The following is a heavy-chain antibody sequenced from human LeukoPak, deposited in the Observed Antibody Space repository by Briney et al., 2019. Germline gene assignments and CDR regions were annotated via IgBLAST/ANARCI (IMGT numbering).Heavy chain of an antibody. CDR1: GFTFSSYG. J-gene: IGHJ4*01. D-gene: IGHD4-23*01. CDR3: AKEGFNGGNSFAY. Sequence: PGGSLRLSCAASGFTFSSYGMHWVRQAPGKGLEWVAVISYDGSNKYYTDSVKGRFTISRDNSKNTLYLQMNSLRAEDTAVYYCAKEGFNGGNSFAYWGQRSPVTVSS. CDR2: ISYDGSNK. V-gene: IGHV3-30*18.